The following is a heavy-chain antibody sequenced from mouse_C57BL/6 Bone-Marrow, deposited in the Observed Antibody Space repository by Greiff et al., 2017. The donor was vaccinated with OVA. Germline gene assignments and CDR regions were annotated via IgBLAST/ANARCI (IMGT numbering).Heavy chain of an antibody. D-gene: IGHD2-5*01. CDR3: ARDRDSNLYAMDY. Sequence: QVQLQQPGAELVMPGASVMLSCKASGYTFTSYWMHWVKQRPGQGLEWIGEIDPSDSYTNYNQKFKGKSTLTVDKSSSTAYMQLSSLTSEDSAVYYCARDRDSNLYAMDYWGQGTSVTVSS. CDR2: IDPSDSYT. V-gene: IGHV1-69*01. J-gene: IGHJ4*01. CDR1: GYTFTSYW.